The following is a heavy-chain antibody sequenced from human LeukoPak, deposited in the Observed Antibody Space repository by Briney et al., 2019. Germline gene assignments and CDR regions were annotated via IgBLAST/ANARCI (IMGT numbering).Heavy chain of an antibody. Sequence: SETLSLTCTVSGGSISSYYWSWIRQPPGNRLEWIGHISYSGSTDYNPSLKSRVTILVDTSKSPLSLKLSSVTAADTAVYYCARAPRVPKYCSGGSCYGWNYGMDVWGQGTTVTVSS. CDR1: GGSISSYY. D-gene: IGHD2-15*01. V-gene: IGHV4-59*12. CDR3: ARAPRVPKYCSGGSCYGWNYGMDV. CDR2: ISYSGST. J-gene: IGHJ6*02.